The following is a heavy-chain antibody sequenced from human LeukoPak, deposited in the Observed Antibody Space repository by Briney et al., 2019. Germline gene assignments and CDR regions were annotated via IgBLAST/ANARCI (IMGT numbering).Heavy chain of an antibody. Sequence: PSETLSLTCTVSGDSIRSYYWNWIRRPPGKGLEWIGYIYYTGSTTYNPSLKSRVTISLDTSKSQFSLRLTSVTAADTAVYYCASHGSSGHDPLTWGQGTLVTVSS. CDR2: IYYTGST. CDR3: ASHGSSGHDPLT. V-gene: IGHV4-59*08. D-gene: IGHD5-12*01. CDR1: GDSIRSYY. J-gene: IGHJ4*01.